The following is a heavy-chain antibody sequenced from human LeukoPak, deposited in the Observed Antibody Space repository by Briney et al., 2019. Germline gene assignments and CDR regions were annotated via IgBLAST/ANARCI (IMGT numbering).Heavy chain of an antibody. D-gene: IGHD4-23*01. CDR3: AVSGNGTFDY. V-gene: IGHV1-2*02. CDR2: MNPDSGGT. Sequence: GASVKVSCKASGYTFTGYYIHWVRQAPGQGLEWMGWMNPDSGGTIYAQRFQGRVTMTRDTSISTAYMELSRLRSDDTAVYYCAVSGNGTFDYWGQGPLVTVSS. J-gene: IGHJ4*02. CDR1: GYTFTGYY.